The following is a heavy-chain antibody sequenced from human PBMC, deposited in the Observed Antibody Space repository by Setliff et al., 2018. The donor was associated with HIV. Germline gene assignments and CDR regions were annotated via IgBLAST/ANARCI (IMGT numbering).Heavy chain of an antibody. Sequence: SETLSLTCAVHDVSRIGYYWTWIRQPPGKGLEWIGEINQTGSTKYNPSLKSRVTISVDTAKNRLSLTLASVTAADTAVYFCARVGETRDYLYFFYQFMDVWGKGTTVTVSS. J-gene: IGHJ6*04. V-gene: IGHV4-34*01. CDR1: DVSRIGYY. CDR3: ARVGETRDYLYFFYQFMDV. D-gene: IGHD3-16*01. CDR2: INQTGST.